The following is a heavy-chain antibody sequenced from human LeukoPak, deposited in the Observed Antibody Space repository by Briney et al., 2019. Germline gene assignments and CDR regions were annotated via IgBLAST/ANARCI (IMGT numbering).Heavy chain of an antibody. CDR1: GFTFSNAW. Sequence: GGSLRLSCAASGFTFSNAWMSWVRQAPGKGLEWVGRIKSKTDGGTTDYAAPVKGRFTISRDNAKNSLYLQMNSLRAEDTAVYYCARDKAIVGATQRIDYWGQGTLVTVSS. D-gene: IGHD1-26*01. CDR2: IKSKTDGGTT. CDR3: ARDKAIVGATQRIDY. V-gene: IGHV3-15*01. J-gene: IGHJ4*02.